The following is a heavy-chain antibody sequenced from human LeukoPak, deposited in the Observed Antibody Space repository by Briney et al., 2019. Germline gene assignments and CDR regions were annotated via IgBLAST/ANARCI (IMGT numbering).Heavy chain of an antibody. D-gene: IGHD3-22*01. V-gene: IGHV1-2*02. CDR3: ARLYDSSGYYNLDLDY. Sequence: ASVKVSCKVSGYTFTGYYMHWVRQAPGQGLEWMGWINPNSGGTNYAQKFQGRVTMTRDTSISTAYMELSRLRSDDTAVYYCARLYDSSGYYNLDLDYWGQGTLVTVSS. CDR1: GYTFTGYY. J-gene: IGHJ4*02. CDR2: INPNSGGT.